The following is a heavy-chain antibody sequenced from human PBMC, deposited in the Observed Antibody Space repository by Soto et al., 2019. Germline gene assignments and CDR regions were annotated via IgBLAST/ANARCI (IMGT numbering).Heavy chain of an antibody. J-gene: IGHJ5*02. CDR2: IYNSGTT. Sequence: QVQLQESGPGLVKPSETLSLTCTVSGGSITRGGYYWSWIRQHPGKGLEWIGYIYNSGTTYYNPSLKRRFTISVDTSKNQFSLKLTSVTAADTAVYYCARDPAPWGQGTLGTVSS. V-gene: IGHV4-31*03. CDR3: ARDPAP. CDR1: GGSITRGGYY.